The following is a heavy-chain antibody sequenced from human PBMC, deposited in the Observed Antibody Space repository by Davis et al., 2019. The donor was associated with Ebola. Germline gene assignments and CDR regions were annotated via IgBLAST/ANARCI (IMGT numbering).Heavy chain of an antibody. D-gene: IGHD4-17*01. V-gene: IGHV1-69*02. CDR1: GYTFTSYT. CDR3: ARAPFDGDYGDYFDY. Sequence: AASVKVSCKASGYTFTSYTISWVRQAPGQGLEWMGRIIPILGIANYAQKFQGRVTITADKSTSTAYMELSSLRSEDTAVYYCARAPFDGDYGDYFDYWGQGTLVTVSS. J-gene: IGHJ4*02. CDR2: IIPILGIA.